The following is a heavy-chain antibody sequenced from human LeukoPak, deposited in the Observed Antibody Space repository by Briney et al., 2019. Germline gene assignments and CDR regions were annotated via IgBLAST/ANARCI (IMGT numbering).Heavy chain of an antibody. J-gene: IGHJ4*02. CDR3: ARRWIQPDFWSGYFDY. CDR2: IYTSGST. CDR1: GGSISSYY. D-gene: IGHD3-3*01. V-gene: IGHV4-4*09. Sequence: SETLSLTCTVSGGSISSYYWSWIRQPPGKGLEWIGYIYTSGSTNYNPSLKSRVTISVDTSKNQFSLKLTSVTAADTAVYYCARRWIQPDFWSGYFDYWGQGTVVTVSS.